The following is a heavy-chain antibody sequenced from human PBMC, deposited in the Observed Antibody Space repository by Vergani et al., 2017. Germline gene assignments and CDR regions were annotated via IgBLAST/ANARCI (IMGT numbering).Heavy chain of an antibody. CDR1: GGSIASGTYY. CDR3: ARDYASAIYYANDAFDI. Sequence: QVQLQESGPRLVKPSQTLSLTCTVSGGSIASGTYYWTWIRPPAGKGLEWIGRVYTGGIANYNPSFKSRVTIALDTSRNQFSLNLQSVTAADTAVYYCARDYASAIYYANDAFDIWGRGTKVTVSS. J-gene: IGHJ3*02. V-gene: IGHV4-61*02. D-gene: IGHD2-8*01. CDR2: VYTGGIA.